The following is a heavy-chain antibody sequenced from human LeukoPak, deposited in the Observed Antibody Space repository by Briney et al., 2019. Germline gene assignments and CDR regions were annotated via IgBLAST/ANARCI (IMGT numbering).Heavy chain of an antibody. Sequence: GGSLRLFCAASGLTFSTLAFHWVRQAPGKGLEWVAVISYDGSNKYYADSVKGRFTISRDNSKNTLYLQMNSLRAEDTAVYYCATNHLITWTNFGGMDVWXXXTTVTVSS. CDR2: ISYDGSNK. V-gene: IGHV3-30*04. J-gene: IGHJ6*01. CDR1: GLTFSTLA. CDR3: ATNHLITWTNFGGMDV. D-gene: IGHD3-16*01.